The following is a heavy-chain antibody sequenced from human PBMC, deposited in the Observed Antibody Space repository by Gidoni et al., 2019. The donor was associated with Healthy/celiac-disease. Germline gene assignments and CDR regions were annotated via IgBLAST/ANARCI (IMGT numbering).Heavy chain of an antibody. J-gene: IGHJ4*02. Sequence: QVQLQESGPGLVKPSQTLSLTCTVSGGSISSCGYYWSWIRPHPGKGLEWIGYIYYSGSTYYNPSPKSRVTISVDTSKNQFSLKLSSVTAADTAVYYCARVIVPPWASIAAAGTFDYWGQGTLVTVSS. CDR1: GGSISSCGYY. CDR3: ARVIVPPWASIAAAGTFDY. CDR2: IYYSGST. D-gene: IGHD6-13*01. V-gene: IGHV4-31*03.